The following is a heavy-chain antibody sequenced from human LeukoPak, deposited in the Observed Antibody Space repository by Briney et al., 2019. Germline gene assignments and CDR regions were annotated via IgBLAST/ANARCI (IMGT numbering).Heavy chain of an antibody. Sequence: SETLSLTCTVSGGSISSYYWSWIRQPPGKGLEWIGYIYYSGSTNYNPSLKSRVTISVDTSKNQFSLKLSSVTAADTAMYYCARDRSSGYSYGWWEVDAFDIWGQGTMVTVSS. V-gene: IGHV4-59*01. J-gene: IGHJ3*02. D-gene: IGHD5-18*01. CDR2: IYYSGST. CDR1: GGSISSYY. CDR3: ARDRSSGYSYGWWEVDAFDI.